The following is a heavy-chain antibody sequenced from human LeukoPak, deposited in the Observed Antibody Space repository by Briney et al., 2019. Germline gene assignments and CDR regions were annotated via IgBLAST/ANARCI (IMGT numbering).Heavy chain of an antibody. CDR3: ARFIPSSGIDP. Sequence: SETLSLTCTVSGGSISSNYWSWIRQPPGKGLEWVTYSSYTGSTNYNPSLKSRVTISVDTSKNQFSLRLRSVTAADTAVYYCARFIPSSGIDPWGQGTLVTVSS. D-gene: IGHD3-10*02. CDR2: SSYTGST. CDR1: GGSISSNY. J-gene: IGHJ5*02. V-gene: IGHV4-59*01.